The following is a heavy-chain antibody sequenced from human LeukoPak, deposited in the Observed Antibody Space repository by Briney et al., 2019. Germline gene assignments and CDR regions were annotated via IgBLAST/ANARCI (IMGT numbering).Heavy chain of an antibody. D-gene: IGHD6-13*01. CDR2: VYYSGST. V-gene: IGHV4-39*07. CDR1: GGSISSSIHY. Sequence: PSETLSLTCSVSGGSISSSIHYWGWIRQPPGKGLEWIGSVYYSGSTYYNPSLKSRVTISVDTSKNQFSLKLSSVTAADTAVYYCARVGECYSSNSYVCSFDPWGQGTLVTVSS. CDR3: ARVGECYSSNSYVCSFDP. J-gene: IGHJ5*02.